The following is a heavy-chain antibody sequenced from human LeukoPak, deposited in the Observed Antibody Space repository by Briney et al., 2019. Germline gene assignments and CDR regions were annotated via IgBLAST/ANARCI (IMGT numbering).Heavy chain of an antibody. CDR1: GFTFSSYA. CDR3: ASYDYDYVWGSYRYGAFDI. J-gene: IGHJ3*02. Sequence: GGSLRLSCAASGFTFSSYAMSWVRQAPGKGLEWVSAISGSGGSTYYADSVKGRFTISRDNSKNTLYLQMNSPRAEDTAVYYCASYDYDYVWGSYRYGAFDIWGQGTMVTVSS. V-gene: IGHV3-23*01. D-gene: IGHD3-16*02. CDR2: ISGSGGST.